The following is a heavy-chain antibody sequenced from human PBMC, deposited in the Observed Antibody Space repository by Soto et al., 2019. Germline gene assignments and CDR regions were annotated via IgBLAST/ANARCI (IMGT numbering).Heavy chain of an antibody. J-gene: IGHJ5*02. CDR3: AKLGPGVVRFLEWLVFDP. V-gene: IGHV3-23*01. Sequence: GGSLRLSCAASGFTFSSYAMSWVRQAPGKGLEWVSAISGSGGSTYYADSVKGRFTISRDNSKNTLYLQMNSLRAEDTAVYYCAKLGPGVVRFLEWLVFDPWGQGTLVTVSS. CDR2: ISGSGGST. D-gene: IGHD3-3*01. CDR1: GFTFSSYA.